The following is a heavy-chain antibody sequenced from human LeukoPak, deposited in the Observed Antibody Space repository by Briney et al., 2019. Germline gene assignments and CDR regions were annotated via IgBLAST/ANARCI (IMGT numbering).Heavy chain of an antibody. V-gene: IGHV3-23*01. J-gene: IGHJ4*02. D-gene: IGHD6-19*01. Sequence: PGGSLRLSCAASGFTFSSYAMSWVRQAPGKGLEWVSAISGSGGSTYYADSVKGRFTISRDNSKNTLYLQMNSLRAEDTAAYYCASLYSSGWKPRYYFDYWGQGTLVTVSS. CDR3: ASLYSSGWKPRYYFDY. CDR2: ISGSGGST. CDR1: GFTFSSYA.